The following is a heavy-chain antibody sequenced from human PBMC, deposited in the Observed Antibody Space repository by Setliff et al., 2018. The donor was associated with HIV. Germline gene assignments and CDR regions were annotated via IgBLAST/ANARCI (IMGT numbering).Heavy chain of an antibody. D-gene: IGHD1-26*01. V-gene: IGHV1-2*06. J-gene: IGHJ4*02. CDR2: INRDNGGI. Sequence: GASVKVSCKTFGYSFTAYQMHWLRQAPGQGLEWMGRINRDNGGIDYAQKFQGRVTVTRDTSINTAYMELSSLRYDDTAIYYCAGSPDPYSGTTDYWGQGTLVTVSS. CDR3: AGSPDPYSGTTDY. CDR1: GYSFTAYQ.